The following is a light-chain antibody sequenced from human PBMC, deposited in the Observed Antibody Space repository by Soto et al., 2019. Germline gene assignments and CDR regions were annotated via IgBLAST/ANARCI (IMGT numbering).Light chain of an antibody. CDR3: QQRSNWPIT. J-gene: IGKJ5*01. CDR2: GAS. Sequence: EIVLTQSPGTLSFFALEIATLSCRASQSVSISSLAWHQQKPGQAPGLLIYGASSRATGIPDRFSGSGSGTDFTLTISRLEPEDFAVYYCQQRSNWPITFGQGTRLEI. CDR1: QSVSISS. V-gene: IGKV3D-20*02.